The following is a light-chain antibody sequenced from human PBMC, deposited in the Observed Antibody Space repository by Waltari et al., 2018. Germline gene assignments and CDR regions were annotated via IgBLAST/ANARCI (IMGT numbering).Light chain of an antibody. V-gene: IGLV3-1*01. CDR2: QDS. Sequence: SYELTQSPSVSVSPGQTASISYSGDKLEDRYVCWYQQKPGQSPVLVLHQDSKRPSGIPERFSGFNSGNTATLTISETQSMDEADYYCQAWDRNTYVVFGGGTKLTVL. CDR1: KLEDRY. J-gene: IGLJ2*01. CDR3: QAWDRNTYVV.